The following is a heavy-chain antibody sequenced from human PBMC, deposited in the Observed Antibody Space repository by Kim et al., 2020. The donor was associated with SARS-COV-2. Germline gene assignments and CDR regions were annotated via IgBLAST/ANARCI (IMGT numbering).Heavy chain of an antibody. CDR1: GGSINNYY. D-gene: IGHD3-10*01. CDR2: VYYNGFT. CDR3: ARGGWYYGSGSRNFDN. Sequence: SETLSLTCTVSGGSINNYYWNWLRQPPGRGLEWIGYVYYNGFTIYNPPLKSRATISVDTSKNQFSLKMNSLTTADTAVYYCARGGWYYGSGSRNFDNWGRGTLVTVSS. J-gene: IGHJ4*02. V-gene: IGHV4-59*13.